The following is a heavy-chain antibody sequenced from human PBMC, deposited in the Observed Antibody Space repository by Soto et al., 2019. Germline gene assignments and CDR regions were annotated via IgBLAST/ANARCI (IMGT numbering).Heavy chain of an antibody. V-gene: IGHV3-23*01. CDR3: AKRSAFDI. CDR1: GFSLSSYA. J-gene: IGHJ3*02. Sequence: VGSLRLSCAASGFSLSSYAMSWVRQAPGKGLEWVSTISGSGGSTYYADSVKGRFTISRDNSKKTLYLQMNSLRAEDTAVYYCAKRSAFDIWGQGTMVTVSS. CDR2: ISGSGGST.